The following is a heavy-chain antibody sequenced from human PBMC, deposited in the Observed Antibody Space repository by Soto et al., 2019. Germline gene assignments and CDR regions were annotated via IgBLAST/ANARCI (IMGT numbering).Heavy chain of an antibody. J-gene: IGHJ6*02. CDR3: ARPAVAGTFYYGMDV. CDR1: GGSISSYY. V-gene: IGHV4-59*01. Sequence: LSLTCTASGGSISSYYWSWIRQPPGKGLEWIGYIYYSGSTNYNPSLKSRVTISVDTSKNQFSLKLSSVTAADTAVYYCARPAVAGTFYYGMDVWGQGTTVTVSS. D-gene: IGHD6-19*01. CDR2: IYYSGST.